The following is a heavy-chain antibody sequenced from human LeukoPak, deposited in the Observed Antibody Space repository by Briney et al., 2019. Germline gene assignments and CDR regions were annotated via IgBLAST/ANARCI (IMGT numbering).Heavy chain of an antibody. J-gene: IGHJ4*02. Sequence: PGGSLRLSCAASGLGFSYYGIYWVRQAPGKGLEWVSSISSSSYIYYADSVKGRFTISRDNAKNSLYLQMNSLRAEDTAVYYCARPIGSSGWFFDYWGQGTLVTVSS. CDR2: ISSSSYI. D-gene: IGHD6-19*01. CDR3: ARPIGSSGWFFDY. CDR1: GLGFSYYG. V-gene: IGHV3-21*01.